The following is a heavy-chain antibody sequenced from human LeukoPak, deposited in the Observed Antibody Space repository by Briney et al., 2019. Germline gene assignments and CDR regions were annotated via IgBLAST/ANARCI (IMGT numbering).Heavy chain of an antibody. J-gene: IGHJ4*02. CDR2: ISSSSSTI. V-gene: IGHV3-48*04. Sequence: GGSLRLSCAASGFTFSSYSMNWVRQAPGKGLEWVSYISSSSSTIYYADSVQGRFTISRDNAKNTVYLQVNSLRAEDTAVYYCTRDSRGKAFDYWGQGTLVTVSS. CDR1: GFTFSSYS. D-gene: IGHD4-23*01. CDR3: TRDSRGKAFDY.